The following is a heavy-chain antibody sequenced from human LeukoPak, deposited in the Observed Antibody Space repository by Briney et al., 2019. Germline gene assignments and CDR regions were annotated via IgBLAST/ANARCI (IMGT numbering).Heavy chain of an antibody. Sequence: PSETLSLTCAVYGGSFSGYYWSWIRQPPGKGLEWIGEINHSGSTNYNPSLKSRVTISVDTSKNQFSLRLSSVPAADTAVYYCARRTDTRGYRRFDYWCQGTLVTVSS. CDR3: ARRTDTRGYRRFDY. J-gene: IGHJ4*02. D-gene: IGHD5-18*01. CDR2: INHSGST. V-gene: IGHV4-34*01. CDR1: GGSFSGYY.